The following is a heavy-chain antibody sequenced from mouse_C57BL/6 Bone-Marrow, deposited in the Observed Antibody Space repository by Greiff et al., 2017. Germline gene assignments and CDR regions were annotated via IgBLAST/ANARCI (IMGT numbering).Heavy chain of an antibody. Sequence: QVQLQQPGAELVMPGASVKLSCKASGYTFTSYWMHWVKQRPGQGLEWIGEIDPSDSYNNYNQKFKGKSTLTVDKASSTAYMQLSSLTSEDSAVYYCAREGGYYCNYDAMDYWGQGTSVTVSS. CDR1: GYTFTSYW. CDR3: AREGGYYCNYDAMDY. V-gene: IGHV1-69*01. CDR2: IDPSDSYN. D-gene: IGHD2-1*01. J-gene: IGHJ4*01.